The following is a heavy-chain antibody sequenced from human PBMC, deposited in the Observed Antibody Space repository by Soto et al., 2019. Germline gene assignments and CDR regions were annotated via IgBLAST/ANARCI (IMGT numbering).Heavy chain of an antibody. Sequence: GGSLRLSCAASGFTFGAYSLSWVRQAPGEGLEWVSSIDPSTTYIHYADSVEGRFTISRDNAKSSLYLQMISLRVEDTAVYYCARDCLTGDPREAFDYWGQGTLVTVSS. D-gene: IGHD7-27*01. V-gene: IGHV3-21*01. CDR3: ARDCLTGDPREAFDY. J-gene: IGHJ4*02. CDR2: IDPSTTYI. CDR1: GFTFGAYS.